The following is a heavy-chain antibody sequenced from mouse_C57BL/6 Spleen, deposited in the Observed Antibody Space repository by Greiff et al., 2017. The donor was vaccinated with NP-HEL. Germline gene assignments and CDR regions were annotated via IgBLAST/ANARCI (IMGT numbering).Heavy chain of an antibody. D-gene: IGHD2-1*01. CDR2: ISSGGDYI. CDR1: GFTFSSYA. Sequence: EVHLVESGEGLVKPGGSLKLSCAASGFTFSSYAMSWVRQTPEKRLEWVAYISSGGDYIYYADTVKGRFTISRDNARNTLYLQMSSLKSEDTAMYYCTREDYGNYIDYWGQGTTLTVSS. J-gene: IGHJ2*01. CDR3: TREDYGNYIDY. V-gene: IGHV5-9-1*02.